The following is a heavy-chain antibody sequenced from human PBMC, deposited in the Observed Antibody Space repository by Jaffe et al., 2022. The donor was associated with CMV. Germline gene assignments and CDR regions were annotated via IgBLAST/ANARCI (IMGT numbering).Heavy chain of an antibody. Sequence: QVQLVESGGGVVQPGRSLRLSCAASGFTFSSYGMHWVRQAPGKGLEWVAVIWYDGSNKYYADSVKGRFTISRDNSKNTLYLQMNSLRAEDTAVYYCARGYIAARPVPFDYWGQGTLVTVSS. D-gene: IGHD6-6*01. CDR1: GFTFSSYG. CDR3: ARGYIAARPVPFDY. J-gene: IGHJ4*02. V-gene: IGHV3-33*01. CDR2: IWYDGSNK.